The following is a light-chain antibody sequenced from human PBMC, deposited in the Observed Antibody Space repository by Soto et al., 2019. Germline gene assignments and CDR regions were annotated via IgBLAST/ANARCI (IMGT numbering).Light chain of an antibody. J-gene: IGKJ1*01. Sequence: EIVMTQSPATLSVSPGERATLSCRASQSVSSNLAWYQQKPGQAPRLLIYGAFNRATGIPARFSGSGSGTEFTLTISSLQPDDFATYYCQQYVTAFRSFGQGTKVDI. CDR3: QQYVTAFRS. CDR1: QSVSSN. V-gene: IGKV3D-15*01. CDR2: GAF.